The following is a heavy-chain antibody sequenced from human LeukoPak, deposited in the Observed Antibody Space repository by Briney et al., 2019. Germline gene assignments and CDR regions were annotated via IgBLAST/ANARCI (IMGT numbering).Heavy chain of an antibody. J-gene: IGHJ6*02. V-gene: IGHV3-30-3*01. CDR1: GFTFSSYA. CDR2: ISYGGSNK. D-gene: IGHD3-3*01. Sequence: GRYLRLYCAASGFTFSSYAMHWVRQAPGKGLEGVAVISYGGSNKSYADSVKVRFTISRANSKNTLYLQMNSLRAEDTAVYYCARWRATIFGVVIAPYYYGMDVWGQGTTVTVSS. CDR3: ARWRATIFGVVIAPYYYGMDV.